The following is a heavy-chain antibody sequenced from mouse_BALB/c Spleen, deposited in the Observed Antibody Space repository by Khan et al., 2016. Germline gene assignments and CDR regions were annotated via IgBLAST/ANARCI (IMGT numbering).Heavy chain of an antibody. CDR3: ARDLDY. J-gene: IGHJ2*01. CDR2: INPSSGYT. CDR1: GYTFSTYW. Sequence: QVQLQQSGTELAKPGASVKMSCKASGYTFSTYWMHWVKQRPGQGLEWIGYINPSSGYTEYNQKFKDKATLTADKSSSTAYMQLSSLTSEDSAVXYCARDLDYWGQGTTLTVSS. V-gene: IGHV1-7*01.